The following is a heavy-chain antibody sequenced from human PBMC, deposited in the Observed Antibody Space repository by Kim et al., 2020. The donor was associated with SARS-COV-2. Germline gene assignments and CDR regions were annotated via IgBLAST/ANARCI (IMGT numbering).Heavy chain of an antibody. J-gene: IGHJ6*02. Sequence: GGSLRLSCAASGFTFSSYGMHWVRQAPGKGLEWVAVISYDGSIKYYADSVKGRFTISRDNSKNTLYLQMNSLRAEDTAVYYCAKDLTIFGVVIIDRYYYYGMDVWGQGTTVTVSS. CDR3: AKDLTIFGVVIIDRYYYYGMDV. D-gene: IGHD3-3*01. CDR1: GFTFSSYG. CDR2: ISYDGSIK. V-gene: IGHV3-30*18.